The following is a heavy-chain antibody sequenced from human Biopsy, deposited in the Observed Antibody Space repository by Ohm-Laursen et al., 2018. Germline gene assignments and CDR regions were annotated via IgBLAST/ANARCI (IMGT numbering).Heavy chain of an antibody. CDR2: INAMTGDT. Sequence: ASVKASCKVSGYTFIDYYIHWVRQAPGHGLEWMGWINAMTGDTNYAQKFQGRVTMTRDTSISTAYVDLSSLRSDDTAVYYCTRGGYYYDSLAYYYWFDPWGQGTLVTVSS. CDR3: TRGGYYYDSLAYYYWFDP. V-gene: IGHV1-2*02. CDR1: GYTFIDYY. J-gene: IGHJ5*02. D-gene: IGHD3-22*01.